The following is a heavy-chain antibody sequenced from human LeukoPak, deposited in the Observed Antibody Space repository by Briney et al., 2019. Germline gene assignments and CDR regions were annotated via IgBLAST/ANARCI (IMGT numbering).Heavy chain of an antibody. D-gene: IGHD2-15*01. CDR3: AREGARYCSGGSCLTSSGFQH. CDR1: GFTFSSYW. V-gene: IGHV3-74*01. CDR2: INNDGSST. J-gene: IGHJ1*01. Sequence: GGSLRLSCAASGFTFSSYWMHWVRQAPGKGLVWVSRINNDGSSTSYADSVKGRFTISRDNAKNTLYLQMNSLRAEDTAVYYCAREGARYCSGGSCLTSSGFQHWGQGTLVTVSS.